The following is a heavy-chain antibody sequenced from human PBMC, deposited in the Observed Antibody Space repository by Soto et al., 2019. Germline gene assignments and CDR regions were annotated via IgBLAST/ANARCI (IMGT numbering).Heavy chain of an antibody. D-gene: IGHD5-18*01. CDR2: IIPIFGTA. CDR1: GGTFSSYA. CDR3: AEHTAGYFDY. J-gene: IGHJ4*02. V-gene: IGHV1-69*13. Sequence: ASVKVSCKASGGTFSSYAISWVRQAPGQGLEWMGGIIPIFGTANYAQKFQGRVTITADESTSTAYMELSSLRSEDTAAYYCAEHTAGYFDYWGQGTLVTVSS.